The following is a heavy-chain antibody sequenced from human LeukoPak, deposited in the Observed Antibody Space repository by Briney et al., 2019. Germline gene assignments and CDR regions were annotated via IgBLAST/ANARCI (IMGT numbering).Heavy chain of an antibody. J-gene: IGHJ6*03. CDR1: GGSISSSSYY. Sequence: SETLSLTCTVSGGSISSSSYYWGWVRQPPGKGLEWIGSISYSGSTYYNPSLKSRVTISVDTSKNQFSLKLSSVTAADTAVYYCARVQGGRYFDWFSQVAYYYYYYMDVWGKGTTVTISS. D-gene: IGHD3-9*01. CDR3: ARVQGGRYFDWFSQVAYYYYYYMDV. CDR2: ISYSGST. V-gene: IGHV4-39*07.